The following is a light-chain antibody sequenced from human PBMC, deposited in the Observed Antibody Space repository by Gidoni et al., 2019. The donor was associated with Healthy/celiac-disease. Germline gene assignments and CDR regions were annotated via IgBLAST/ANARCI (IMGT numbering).Light chain of an antibody. CDR2: DAS. J-gene: IGKJ2*01. CDR3: QQYDNLSSYT. Sequence: DIQMTQSPSSLSASVGDRVTITCQASQDISNYLKWYQQKPGKAPKLLIYDASNLETGVPSRFSGSGSGTDFTFTISSLQPEDIATYYCQQYDNLSSYTFGQGTKLEIK. CDR1: QDISNY. V-gene: IGKV1-33*01.